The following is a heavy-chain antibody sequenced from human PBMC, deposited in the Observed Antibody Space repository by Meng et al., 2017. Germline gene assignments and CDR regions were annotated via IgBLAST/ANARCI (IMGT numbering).Heavy chain of an antibody. CDR1: GGTFSSYA. J-gene: IGHJ3*02. Sequence: SVKVSCKASGGTFSSYAISWVRQAPGQGLEWMGGIIPIFGTANYAQKFQGRVTITADKSTSTAYMELSSLRSEDTAVYYCASDWSNYYDSSGYEDAFDIWGQGTMVTVSS. D-gene: IGHD3-22*01. V-gene: IGHV1-69*06. CDR3: ASDWSNYYDSSGYEDAFDI. CDR2: IIPIFGTA.